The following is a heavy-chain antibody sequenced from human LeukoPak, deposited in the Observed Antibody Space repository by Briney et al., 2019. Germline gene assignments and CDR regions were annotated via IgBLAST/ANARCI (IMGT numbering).Heavy chain of an antibody. CDR2: INWNGGST. J-gene: IGHJ4*02. CDR1: GFTFDDYG. Sequence: GGSLRLSCAASGFTFDDYGMSWVRQAPGKGLEWVSGINWNGGSTGYADSVKGRFTISRDNAKNSLYLHMNSLRAEDTALYYCARVLSPTDSSGSFDYWGQGTLVTVSS. V-gene: IGHV3-20*04. CDR3: ARVLSPTDSSGSFDY. D-gene: IGHD3-22*01.